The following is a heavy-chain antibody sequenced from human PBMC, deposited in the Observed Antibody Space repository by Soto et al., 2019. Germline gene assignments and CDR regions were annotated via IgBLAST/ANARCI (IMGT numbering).Heavy chain of an antibody. D-gene: IGHD5-12*01. J-gene: IGHJ4*02. CDR2: ISSNGGST. CDR1: GFTFSRYA. CDR3: ARGGGGYEFDY. V-gene: IGHV3-64*01. Sequence: EVQLVESGGGLVQPGGSLRLSCAASGFTFSRYAMHWVRQAPGKGLEYVSPISSNGGSTYYANSVKGRFTISRDNSKNTLYLQMGSLRHEDTAVYYCARGGGGYEFDYWGQGTRVTVSS.